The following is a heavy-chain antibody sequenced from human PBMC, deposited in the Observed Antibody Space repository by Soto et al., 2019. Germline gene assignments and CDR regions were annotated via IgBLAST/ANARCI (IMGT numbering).Heavy chain of an antibody. CDR2: IYYSGST. CDR1: GGSVSSGSYY. CDR3: ARDVGYFDWLLPSYYYYYGMDV. Sequence: QVQLQESGPGLVKPSETLSLTCTVSGGSVSSGSYYWSWIRQPPGKGLEWIGHIYYSGSTNYNPSLKSRVTISVDTSKNQFSLKLSSVTAADTAVYYCARDVGYFDWLLPSYYYYYGMDVWGQGTTVTVSS. D-gene: IGHD3-9*01. V-gene: IGHV4-61*01. J-gene: IGHJ6*02.